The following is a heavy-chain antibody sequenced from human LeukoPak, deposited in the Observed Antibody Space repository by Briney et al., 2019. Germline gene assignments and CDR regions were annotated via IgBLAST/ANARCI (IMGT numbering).Heavy chain of an antibody. J-gene: IGHJ4*02. CDR1: GYTFTGYY. D-gene: IGHD6-19*01. Sequence: GASVKLSCKASGYTFTGYYMHWMRKAPGQGLERMGWINPNSGGTNYAQKFQGRVTMTRDTSISTAYMELSRLRSDDTAVYYCARAQWLVRGAGFDYWGQGTLVTVSS. CDR2: INPNSGGT. CDR3: ARAQWLVRGAGFDY. V-gene: IGHV1-2*02.